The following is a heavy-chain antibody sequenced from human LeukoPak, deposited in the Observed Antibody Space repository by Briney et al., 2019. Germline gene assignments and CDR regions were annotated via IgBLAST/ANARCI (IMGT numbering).Heavy chain of an antibody. V-gene: IGHV1-24*01. CDR2: FDPEDGET. CDR1: GYILSELS. CDR3: ATLGSGSGSYYSVSRNFDY. D-gene: IGHD1-26*01. J-gene: IGHJ4*02. Sequence: ASVKVSCKVSGYILSELSMHWVRQAPGKGLEWMGGFDPEDGETIYAQKFQGRVTMTEDTSTATAYMELSSLRSEDTAVYYCATLGSGSGSYYSVSRNFDYWGQGTLVTVSS.